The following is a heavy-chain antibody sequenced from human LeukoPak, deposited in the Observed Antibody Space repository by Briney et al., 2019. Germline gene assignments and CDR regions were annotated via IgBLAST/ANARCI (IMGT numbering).Heavy chain of an antibody. J-gene: IGHJ6*03. CDR3: ARVSEEPEDRGYSYGRYYYYMDV. V-gene: IGHV3-7*01. D-gene: IGHD5-18*01. Sequence: GGSLRLSCAASGFTFSSYSMNWVRQAPGKGLEWVANIKKDESEKYYVDSVKGRFTISRDNAKNTLYLQMDSLRVEDTAVYYCARVSEEPEDRGYSYGRYYYYMDVWGKGTTVTVSS. CDR2: IKKDESEK. CDR1: GFTFSSYS.